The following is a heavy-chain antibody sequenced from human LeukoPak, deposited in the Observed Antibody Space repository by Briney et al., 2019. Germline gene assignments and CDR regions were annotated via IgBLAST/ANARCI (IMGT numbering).Heavy chain of an antibody. J-gene: IGHJ3*02. D-gene: IGHD3-16*02. Sequence: GASVKVSCKASGYTFTSYYMHWVRQAPGQGLEWMGIINPSGGSTSYAQKFQGRVTMTRDTSTSTVYMELSSLRSEDTAVYYCAREIMPLKGHYDYVWGSYRHVGAFDIWGQGTMVTVSS. CDR3: AREIMPLKGHYDYVWGSYRHVGAFDI. CDR2: INPSGGST. CDR1: GYTFTSYY. V-gene: IGHV1-46*01.